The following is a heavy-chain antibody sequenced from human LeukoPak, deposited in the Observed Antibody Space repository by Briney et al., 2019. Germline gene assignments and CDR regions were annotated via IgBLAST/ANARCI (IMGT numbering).Heavy chain of an antibody. J-gene: IGHJ4*02. Sequence: SETLSLTCTVSGGSISSSSYYWGWIRQPPGKGLEWIGSIYYSGSTYYNPSLKSRVTISVGTSKNQFSLKLSSVTAADTAVYYCARQTGGYYYLYYFDYWGQGTLVTVSS. CDR1: GGSISSSSYY. V-gene: IGHV4-39*01. CDR3: ARQTGGYYYLYYFDY. CDR2: IYYSGST. D-gene: IGHD3-22*01.